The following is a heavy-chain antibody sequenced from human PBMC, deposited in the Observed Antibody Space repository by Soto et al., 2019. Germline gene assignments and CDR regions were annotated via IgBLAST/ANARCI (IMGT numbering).Heavy chain of an antibody. D-gene: IGHD5-12*01. J-gene: IGHJ6*02. Sequence: QAQLVESGGGVVQPGRSLRLSRATSGFTFSRYGIHWVRQAPGKGLEWVAVTSHDGTNKYYTDSVKGRFIISRDNSKNTLYLEMNSLRAEDTAVYYCAKETVATIRPTRIYYYYGLDVWGQGTTVSVSS. V-gene: IGHV3-30*18. CDR3: AKETVATIRPTRIYYYYGLDV. CDR1: GFTFSRYG. CDR2: TSHDGTNK.